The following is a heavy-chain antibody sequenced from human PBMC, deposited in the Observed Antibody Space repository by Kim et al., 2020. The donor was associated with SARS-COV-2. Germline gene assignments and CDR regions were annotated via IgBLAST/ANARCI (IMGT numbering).Heavy chain of an antibody. Sequence: SRVTISVGTSKNQFSLKLSSVTAADTAVYYCARRGNYYGSGSSRDSPMDVWGQGTTVTVSS. V-gene: IGHV4-34*01. D-gene: IGHD3-10*01. J-gene: IGHJ6*02. CDR3: ARRGNYYGSGSSRDSPMDV.